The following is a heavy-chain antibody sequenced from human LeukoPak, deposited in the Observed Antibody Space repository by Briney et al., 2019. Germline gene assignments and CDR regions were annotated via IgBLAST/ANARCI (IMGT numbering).Heavy chain of an antibody. V-gene: IGHV3-48*03. J-gene: IGHJ6*04. CDR3: AREDGLLGSMRV. CDR2: ISSSGGTI. D-gene: IGHD3-22*01. Sequence: PGGSLRLSCAASGFTFSSYAMNWVRQAPGKGLEWVSYISSSGGTIYYADSVKGRFTISRDNAKNSLYLQMNSLRAEDTAVYYCAREDGLLGSMRVWGKGTTVTISS. CDR1: GFTFSSYA.